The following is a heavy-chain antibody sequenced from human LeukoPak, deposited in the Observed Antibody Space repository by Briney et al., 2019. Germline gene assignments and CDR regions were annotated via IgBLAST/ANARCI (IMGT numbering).Heavy chain of an antibody. CDR2: INHSGST. D-gene: IGHD4-17*01. J-gene: IGHJ5*02. V-gene: IGHV4-34*01. CDR3: ARADDYVRFDP. CDR1: GGSFSGYY. Sequence: PSETLSLTCAVYGGSFSGYYWSWIRQPPGKGLEWIGEINHSGSTNYNPSLKSRVTISVDTSKNQFSLKLSSVTAADTAVYCCARADDYVRFDPWGQGTLVTVSS.